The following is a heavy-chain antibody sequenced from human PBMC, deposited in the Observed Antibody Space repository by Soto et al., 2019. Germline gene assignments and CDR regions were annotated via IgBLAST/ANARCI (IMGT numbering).Heavy chain of an antibody. CDR3: ARVDSSGFWDY. CDR2: IYYSGST. CDR1: GGANSRDD. D-gene: IGHD3-22*01. J-gene: IGHJ4*02. Sequence: SLSCTGWGGANSRDDWGWIRQPPGKGLEWIGYIYYSGSTNYNPSLKSRVTISVDTSKNQFSLKLSSVTAADTAVYYCARVDSSGFWDYWGQGTLVTVSS. V-gene: IGHV4-59*01.